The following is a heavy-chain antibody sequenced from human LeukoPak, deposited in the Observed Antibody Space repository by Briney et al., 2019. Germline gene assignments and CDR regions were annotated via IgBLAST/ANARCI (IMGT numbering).Heavy chain of an antibody. J-gene: IGHJ2*01. D-gene: IGHD2-2*01. Sequence: GGSLRLSCATSGFPFSQHGYHWVRQAPGKELEWTAVIWVDGTRKYYADSVEGRFTISRDNSKSTLYLQIDSLRPEDTAVYYCVAVLVPAAFWHFDVWGRGTQVTVSS. CDR2: IWVDGTRK. V-gene: IGHV3-33*01. CDR1: GFPFSQHG. CDR3: VAVLVPAAFWHFDV.